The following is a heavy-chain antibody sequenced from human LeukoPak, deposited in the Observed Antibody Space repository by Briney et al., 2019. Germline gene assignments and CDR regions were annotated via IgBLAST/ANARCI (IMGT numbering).Heavy chain of an antibody. D-gene: IGHD3-10*01. CDR1: GFTFSSYG. J-gene: IGHJ4*02. V-gene: IGHV3-30*03. Sequence: PGRSLRLSCAASGFTFSSYGMHWVRQAPGKGLEWVAVISYDGSNKYYADSVKGRFTISRDNSKNTLYLQMNSLRAEDTAVYYCARVPVRGSEDHWGQGTLVTVSS. CDR2: ISYDGSNK. CDR3: ARVPVRGSEDH.